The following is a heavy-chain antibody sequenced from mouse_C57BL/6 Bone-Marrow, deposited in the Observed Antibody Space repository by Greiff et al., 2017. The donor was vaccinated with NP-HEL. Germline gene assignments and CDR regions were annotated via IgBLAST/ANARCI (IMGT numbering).Heavy chain of an antibody. J-gene: IGHJ4*01. V-gene: IGHV10-1*01. CDR2: IRRKSNNYAT. CDR3: VSPIYYRNSYAMDY. CDR1: GFSFNTYA. D-gene: IGHD2-1*01. Sequence: EVKLQESGGGLVQPKGSLKLSCAASGFSFNTYAMNWVRQAPGKGLEWVARIRRKSNNYATYYADSVKDRFTISRDDSESMLYLQMNNLKTEDTAMDYCVSPIYYRNSYAMDYWGQGTSVTVSS.